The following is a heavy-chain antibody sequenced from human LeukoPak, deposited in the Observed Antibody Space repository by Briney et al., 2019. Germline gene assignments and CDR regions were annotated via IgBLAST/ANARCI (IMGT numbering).Heavy chain of an antibody. Sequence: GGSLRLSCAASGFTFSSYWMSWVPQAPGKGLEWVANIKQDGSEKYYVDSVKGRFTISRDNAKNSLYLQMNGLRAEDTAVYYCARRGYCSSTSCYSFDYWGQGTLVTVSS. J-gene: IGHJ4*02. CDR2: IKQDGSEK. CDR3: ARRGYCSSTSCYSFDY. D-gene: IGHD2-2*01. V-gene: IGHV3-7*01. CDR1: GFTFSSYW.